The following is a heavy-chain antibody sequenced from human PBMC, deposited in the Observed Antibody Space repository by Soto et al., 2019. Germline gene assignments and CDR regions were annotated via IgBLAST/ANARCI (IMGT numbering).Heavy chain of an antibody. Sequence: QVQLVQSGAEVKKPGDSVKVSCKASGYTFTSYYMHWVRQAPGQGLEWMGIINPSGGSTSYAQKFQGRVTMTRDTSTSTVYMELSSLRSEDTAVYYCARELPTVRDIKNWFDPWGQGTLVTVSS. CDR3: ARELPTVRDIKNWFDP. J-gene: IGHJ5*02. CDR1: GYTFTSYY. V-gene: IGHV1-46*03. D-gene: IGHD3-10*01. CDR2: INPSGGST.